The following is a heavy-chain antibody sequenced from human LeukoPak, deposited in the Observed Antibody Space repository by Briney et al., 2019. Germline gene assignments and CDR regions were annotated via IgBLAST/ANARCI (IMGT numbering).Heavy chain of an antibody. CDR3: ASILRIAAAVYYYYMDV. CDR2: MHNTGST. D-gene: IGHD6-13*01. Sequence: SETLSLTCTVSGVSISSSNDYWGWIRQPPGRGLEWIGSMHNTGSTYYSPSLKSRVSISVDTSKNQFSLKLSSVTAADTAVYYCASILRIAAAVYYYYMDVWGKGTTVTVSS. CDR1: GVSISSSNDY. V-gene: IGHV4-39*07. J-gene: IGHJ6*03.